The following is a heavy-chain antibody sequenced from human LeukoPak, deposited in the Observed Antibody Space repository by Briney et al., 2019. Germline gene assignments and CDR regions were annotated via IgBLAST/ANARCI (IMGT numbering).Heavy chain of an antibody. J-gene: IGHJ5*02. CDR3: AREEVVVVPAATLSWFDP. CDR2: INPSGGST. CDR1: GYTFTSYY. Sequence: ASVKVSCKASGYTFTSYYMHWVRQAPGQGLEWMGIINPSGGSTSYAQKFQGRVTMTRDTSTSTVYMELSSLRSEDTAVYYCAREEVVVVPAATLSWFDPWGQGTLVTVSS. V-gene: IGHV1-46*03. D-gene: IGHD2-2*01.